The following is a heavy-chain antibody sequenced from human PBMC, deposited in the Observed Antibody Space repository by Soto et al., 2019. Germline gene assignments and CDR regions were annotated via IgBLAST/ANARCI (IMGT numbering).Heavy chain of an antibody. J-gene: IGHJ6*02. D-gene: IGHD6-19*01. CDR1: GYTFTSYA. V-gene: IGHV7-4-1*01. CDR3: ARERGRAVAAVAGTVYYYYGMDV. CDR2: INTNTGNP. Sequence: GASVKVSCKASGYTFTSYAMNCVRQAPGQGLEWMGWINTNTGNPTYAQGFTGRFVFSLDTSVSTAYLQICSLKAEDTAVYYCARERGRAVAAVAGTVYYYYGMDVWGQGTTVTVSS.